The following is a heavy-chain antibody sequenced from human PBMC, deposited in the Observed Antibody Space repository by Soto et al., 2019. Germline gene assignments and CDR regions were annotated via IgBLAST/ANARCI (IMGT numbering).Heavy chain of an antibody. D-gene: IGHD2-21*02. CDR1: GFTFSSYS. J-gene: IGHJ4*02. V-gene: IGHV3-21*01. Sequence: GGSLRLSCAASGFTFSSYSMNWVRQAPGKGLEWVSSISSSSSYIYYADSVKGRFTISRDNAKNSLYLQMNSLRAEDTAVYYCARDYAYCGGDCYFDYWGQGTLVTVSS. CDR2: ISSSSSYI. CDR3: ARDYAYCGGDCYFDY.